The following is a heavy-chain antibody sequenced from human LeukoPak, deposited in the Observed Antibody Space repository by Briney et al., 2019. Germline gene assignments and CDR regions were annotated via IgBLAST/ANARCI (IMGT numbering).Heavy chain of an antibody. CDR2: IYTSGST. J-gene: IGHJ2*01. CDR1: GGSISSYY. D-gene: IGHD6-13*01. CDR3: ARDPGYSSSWPYWYFDL. V-gene: IGHV4-4*07. Sequence: SETLSLTCTVSGGSISSYYWSWIRQPAGKGLEWIGRIYTSGSTNYNPSLKSRVTMSVDTSKNQFSLKLSSVTAADTAVYYCARDPGYSSSWPYWYFDLWGCGTLVTVSS.